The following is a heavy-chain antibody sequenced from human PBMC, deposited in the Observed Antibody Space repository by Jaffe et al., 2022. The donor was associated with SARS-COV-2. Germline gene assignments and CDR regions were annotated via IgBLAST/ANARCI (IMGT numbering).Heavy chain of an antibody. CDR3: VTDRILDGN. J-gene: IGHJ4*02. V-gene: IGHV3-15*01. CDR2: IKSRKDGGTS. Sequence: EVQLVESGGGLVQPGGSLRLSCIASGLTFTSAWMSWVRQAPEKGLEWVGRIKSRKDGGTSEYAAPVKGRFTISRDDSKNTLHLQMNSLKTEDTGVYYCVTDRILDGNWGQGTLVTVSS. CDR1: GLTFTSAW. D-gene: IGHD3-3*02.